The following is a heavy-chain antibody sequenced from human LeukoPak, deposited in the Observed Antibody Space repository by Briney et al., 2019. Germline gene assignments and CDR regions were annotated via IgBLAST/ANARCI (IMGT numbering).Heavy chain of an antibody. CDR1: GFTFSSYS. CDR3: ARHYYYDSSGYYFVSALDY. Sequence: GGSLRLSCAASGFTFSSYSMNWVRQAPGKGLEWVSSISSSSSYIYYADSVKGRLTISRDNAKNSLYLQMNSLRAEDTAVYYCARHYYYDSSGYYFVSALDYWGQGTLVTVSS. V-gene: IGHV3-21*01. J-gene: IGHJ4*02. CDR2: ISSSSSYI. D-gene: IGHD3-22*01.